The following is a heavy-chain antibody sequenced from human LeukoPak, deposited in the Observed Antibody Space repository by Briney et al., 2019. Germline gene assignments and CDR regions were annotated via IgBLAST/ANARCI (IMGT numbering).Heavy chain of an antibody. V-gene: IGHV3-33*01. J-gene: IGHJ1*01. CDR3: AREGGATFHQH. D-gene: IGHD1-26*01. Sequence: PPGRSLRLSCAASGFTFSSYGMHWVRQAPGKGLEWVAVIWYDGSNKYYADSVKGRFTISRDNSKNTLYLQMNSLRAEDTAVYYCAREGGATFHQHWGQGTLVTVSS. CDR1: GFTFSSYG. CDR2: IWYDGSNK.